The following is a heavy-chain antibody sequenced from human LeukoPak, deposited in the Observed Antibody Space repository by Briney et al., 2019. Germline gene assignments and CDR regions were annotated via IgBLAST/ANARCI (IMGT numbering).Heavy chain of an antibody. V-gene: IGHV3-33*01. CDR1: GFTFSSYG. CDR2: IWYDGTNK. CDR3: ARAAYDSSGYLTL. D-gene: IGHD3-22*01. Sequence: GGSLRLFCAASGFTFSSYGMHWVRQAPGKGLEWVAVIWYDGTNKYYADSVKGRFTISRDNSKNTLYLQMNSLRVEDTSMYYCARAAYDSSGYLTLWGRGTLVTVSS. J-gene: IGHJ4*02.